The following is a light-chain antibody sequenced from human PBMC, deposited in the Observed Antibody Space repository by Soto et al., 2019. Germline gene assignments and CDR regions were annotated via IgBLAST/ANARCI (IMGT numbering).Light chain of an antibody. CDR1: QSVSGN. V-gene: IGKV3-15*01. CDR3: QQYNNWPQT. Sequence: EIVMTQSPATLSVSPGERVTLSCRASQSVSGNLAWYQQKPGQAPRLLIYGASTRATGIPARFSGSGSGTEFTLTISSLQSEDFAIYYCQQYNNWPQTFGQGTKLEIK. CDR2: GAS. J-gene: IGKJ2*01.